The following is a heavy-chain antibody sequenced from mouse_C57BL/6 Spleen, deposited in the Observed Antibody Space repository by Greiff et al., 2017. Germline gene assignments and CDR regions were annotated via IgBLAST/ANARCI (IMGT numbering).Heavy chain of an antibody. D-gene: IGHD1-1*01. V-gene: IGHV1-50*01. J-gene: IGHJ2*01. CDR3: ARRDGSSLDY. Sequence: QVQLQQSGAELVKPGASVKLSCKASGYTFTSYWMQWVKQRPGQGLEWIGEIDPSDSYTNYNQKFKGKATLTVETSSSTAYMQLSSLTSEDSAVYYCARRDGSSLDYWGQGTTLTVSS. CDR2: IDPSDSYT. CDR1: GYTFTSYW.